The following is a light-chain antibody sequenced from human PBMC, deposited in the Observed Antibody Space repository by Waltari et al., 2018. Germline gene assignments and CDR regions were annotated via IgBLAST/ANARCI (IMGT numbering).Light chain of an antibody. Sequence: EAMMTQSPATLSVSPGDRATLSCRASQRVSNNVAWFQQKPGQAPSLLIYDASTRATGVPARFRGSGSGTAFTLTISRLQTEDFAVYYCQQFNNWPLYTFGQETKLEIQ. CDR2: DAS. CDR3: QQFNNWPLYT. J-gene: IGKJ2*01. V-gene: IGKV3-15*01. CDR1: QRVSNN.